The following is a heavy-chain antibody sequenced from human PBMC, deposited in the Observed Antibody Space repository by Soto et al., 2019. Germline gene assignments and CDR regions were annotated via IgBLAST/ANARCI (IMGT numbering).Heavy chain of an antibody. CDR2: INGGNGNT. V-gene: IGHV1-3*01. J-gene: IGHJ6*04. D-gene: IGHD2-15*01. CDR1: GYTFTTYA. Sequence: ASVKVSCKASGYTFTTYAMHWVRQAPGQRLEWMGWINGGNGNTKYSQNFQGRVTITRDTSASTAYMELSSLRSEDTAVYYCARDDVLCDGGRCYGVPLDVWGKGTTVTVSS. CDR3: ARDDVLCDGGRCYGVPLDV.